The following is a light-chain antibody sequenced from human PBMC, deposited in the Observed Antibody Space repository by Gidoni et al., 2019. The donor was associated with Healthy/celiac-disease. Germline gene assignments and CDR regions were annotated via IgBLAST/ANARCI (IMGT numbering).Light chain of an antibody. CDR3: QQRSNSRP. CDR1: QSVSSY. Sequence: EIVLTQSPATLSLSPGERATLSCRASQSVSSYLAWYQQKPGQAPRLLIYDASNRATGIPARFSGSGSGTDFTLTISSLEPEDFAVYYCQQRSNSRPFGGXTKVEIK. CDR2: DAS. J-gene: IGKJ4*01. V-gene: IGKV3-11*01.